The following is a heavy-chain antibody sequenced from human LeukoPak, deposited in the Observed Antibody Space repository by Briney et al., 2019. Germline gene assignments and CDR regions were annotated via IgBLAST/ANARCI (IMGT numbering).Heavy chain of an antibody. CDR2: IYYSGST. Sequence: SETLCLTCTVSGVSISSYYWSWIRQPPGKGLEWIGYIYYSGSTNYNPSLNSRVTISVDTSKNQFSLKLSSVTAADTAVYYCARVRGSYPYYFDYWGQGTLVTVSS. CDR3: ARVRGSYPYYFDY. D-gene: IGHD1-26*01. V-gene: IGHV4-59*01. J-gene: IGHJ4*02. CDR1: GVSISSYY.